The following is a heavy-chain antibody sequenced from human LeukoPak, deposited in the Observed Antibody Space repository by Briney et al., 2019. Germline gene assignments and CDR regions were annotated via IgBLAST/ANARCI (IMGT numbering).Heavy chain of an antibody. CDR1: GGSFSGYY. Sequence: PSETLSLTCAVYGGSFSGYYWSWIRQPPGKGLEWIGEINHSGSTNYNPSLKSGVTISVDTSKNQFSLKLSSVTAADTAVYYCARGGPRYCSGGSCYFGYWGQGTLVTVSS. J-gene: IGHJ4*02. D-gene: IGHD2-15*01. CDR3: ARGGPRYCSGGSCYFGY. CDR2: INHSGST. V-gene: IGHV4-34*01.